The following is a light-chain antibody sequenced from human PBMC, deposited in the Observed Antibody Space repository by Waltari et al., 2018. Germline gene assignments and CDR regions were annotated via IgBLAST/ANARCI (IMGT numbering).Light chain of an antibody. CDR2: DND. Sequence: QSVLTQPPSVSAAPGQRVTISCSNIENNYVSWYQQLPGTAPKLLIYDNDKRPSGIPDRFSGSKSATSATLGITELQTGDEADYYCGAWDISLSAWVFGGGTKLTVL. J-gene: IGLJ3*02. V-gene: IGLV1-51*01. CDR1: NIENNY. CDR3: GAWDISLSAWV.